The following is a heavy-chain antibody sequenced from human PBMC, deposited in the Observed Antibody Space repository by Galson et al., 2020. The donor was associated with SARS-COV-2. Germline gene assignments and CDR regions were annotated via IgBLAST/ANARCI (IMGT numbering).Heavy chain of an antibody. D-gene: IGHD1-26*01. CDR2: IYPAGATT. J-gene: IGHJ4*02. Sequence: GESLKISCAASVFTFTTYVMTWVRQAPGEGLEWVSSIYPAGATTYYTDSVKGRFTITRDNSRHTLYLQMNDLRAEDTATYFCASGNSANSWVHFAFWGQGTRVIVSS. CDR1: VFTFTTYV. CDR3: ASGNSANSWVHFAF. V-gene: IGHV3-23*01.